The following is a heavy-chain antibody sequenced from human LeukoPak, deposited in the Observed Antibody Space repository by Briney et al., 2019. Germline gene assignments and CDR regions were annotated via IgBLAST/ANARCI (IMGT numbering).Heavy chain of an antibody. Sequence: ASVKVSCKASGYTFTSYYMHWVRQAPEQGLEWMGIINPSGGSTSYAQKFQGRVTMTRDMSTSTVYMELSSLRSEDTAVYYCAREGRCSSTSCYLVYWGQGTLVTVSS. CDR3: AREGRCSSTSCYLVY. J-gene: IGHJ4*02. CDR1: GYTFTSYY. CDR2: INPSGGST. D-gene: IGHD2-2*01. V-gene: IGHV1-46*01.